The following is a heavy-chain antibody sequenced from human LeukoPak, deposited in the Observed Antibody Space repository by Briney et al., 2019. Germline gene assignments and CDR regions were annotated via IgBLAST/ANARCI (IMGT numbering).Heavy chain of an antibody. CDR2: MNPNSGNT. CDR3: AVLAVAGTSNWFDP. J-gene: IGHJ5*02. CDR1: GYTFTSYD. Sequence: KPGASVKVSCKASGYTFTSYDINWVRQATGQGLEWMGWMNPNSGNTGYAQKFQGRVTITRNTSISTAYMELSSLRSEDTAVYYCAVLAVAGTSNWFDPWGQGTLVTVSS. D-gene: IGHD6-19*01. V-gene: IGHV1-8*03.